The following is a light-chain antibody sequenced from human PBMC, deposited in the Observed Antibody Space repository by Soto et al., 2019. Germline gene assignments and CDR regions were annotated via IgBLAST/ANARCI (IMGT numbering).Light chain of an antibody. CDR3: SSHAGNNNYV. CDR2: AVT. CDR1: SSDVGGQNY. J-gene: IGLJ1*01. Sequence: QSALTQPPSASGAPGQSVAISCTGTSSDVGGQNYVSWYQQHPGKAPKLIIYAVTERPSGVRDRFSGSKSGNTASLTVSGLRTEDEADYYCSSHAGNNNYVFGTGTKVTVL. V-gene: IGLV2-8*01.